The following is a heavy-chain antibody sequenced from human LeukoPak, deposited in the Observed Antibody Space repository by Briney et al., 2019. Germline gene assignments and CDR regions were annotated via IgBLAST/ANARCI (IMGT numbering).Heavy chain of an antibody. Sequence: GGALRLSCAASGLNCNNYALTWILQAPGKGLEWVSSISGRGGNTYYADSVKGRFTISRDDSKNTLFLQMNSLRAEDTAVYYCATGYSDSLRSPLDSWGQGTLVTVSS. CDR3: ATGYSDSLRSPLDS. CDR2: ISGRGGNT. J-gene: IGHJ5*01. CDR1: GLNCNNYA. D-gene: IGHD3-22*01. V-gene: IGHV3-23*01.